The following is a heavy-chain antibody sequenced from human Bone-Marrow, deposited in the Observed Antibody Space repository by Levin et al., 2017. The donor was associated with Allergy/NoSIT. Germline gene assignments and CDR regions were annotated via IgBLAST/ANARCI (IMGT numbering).Heavy chain of an antibody. CDR1: GFTFSDYA. CDR2: ISHDGDNK. V-gene: IGHV3-30*04. CDR3: ARILVEKAVLGAFDL. Sequence: GGSLRLSCSASGFTFSDYAINWVRQVPGKGLEWLSVISHDGDNKYFADSVKGRFTVSRDNSNQILYLHMNALRSEDTAIYYCARILVEKAVLGAFDLWGQGTMVTVSS. J-gene: IGHJ3*01. D-gene: IGHD5-24*01.